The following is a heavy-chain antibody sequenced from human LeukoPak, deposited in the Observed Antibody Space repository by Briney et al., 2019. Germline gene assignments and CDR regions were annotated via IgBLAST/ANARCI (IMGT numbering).Heavy chain of an antibody. D-gene: IGHD3-9*01. CDR2: INHSGST. J-gene: IGHJ4*02. CDR1: GGSFSGYY. V-gene: IGHV4-34*01. CDR3: ARGGRYFDWLLSGVPFAFGY. Sequence: SETLSLTCAVYGGSFSGYYWSWIRQPPGKGLEWIGEINHSGSTNYNPSLKSRVTISVDTSKNQFSLKLSSVTAADTAVYYCARGGRYFDWLLSGVPFAFGYWGQGTLVTVSS.